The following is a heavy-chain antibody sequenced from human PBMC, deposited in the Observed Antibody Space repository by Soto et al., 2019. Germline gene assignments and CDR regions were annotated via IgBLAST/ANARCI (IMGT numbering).Heavy chain of an antibody. J-gene: IGHJ6*03. Sequence: EVQLAESGGGLAQPGGSRRLSCAASGFTLMGYAMDWVRQAPGKGLEYVSGISSNGVGTYYANSVQGRFTISRDNSKNTVYLQMGSLRPEDMAVYYCARRARPDFYYMDVWGKGTTVTVSS. CDR2: ISSNGVGT. V-gene: IGHV3-64*01. CDR1: GFTLMGYA. D-gene: IGHD6-6*01. CDR3: ARRARPDFYYMDV.